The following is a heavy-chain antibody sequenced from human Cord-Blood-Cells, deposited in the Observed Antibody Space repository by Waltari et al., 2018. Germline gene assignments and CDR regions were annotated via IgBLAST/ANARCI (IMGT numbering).Heavy chain of an antibody. Sequence: QVQLVQSGAEVKKPGSSVKVSCKASGGTFSSYAISWVRQAPGQGLEWMGGIIPIFGTANYAQKFQGRVTMTADKSTSTAYMELSSLRSEDTAVYYCARDPLLDYGSGSSRSYYYYGMDVWGQGTTVTVSS. CDR1: GGTFSSYA. J-gene: IGHJ6*02. CDR2: IIPIFGTA. D-gene: IGHD3-10*01. V-gene: IGHV1-69*06. CDR3: ARDPLLDYGSGSSRSYYYYGMDV.